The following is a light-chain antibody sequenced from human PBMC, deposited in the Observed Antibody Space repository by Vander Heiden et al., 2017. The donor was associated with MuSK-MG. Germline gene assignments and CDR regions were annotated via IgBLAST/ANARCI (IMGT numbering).Light chain of an antibody. CDR3: QQDGSSPIT. CDR2: GAS. CDR1: QSVSSSY. Sequence: EIVLTQSPGTLSLSPGERATLSCRASQSVSSSYLARYQQKPGQAPRLLIYGASSRATGIPDRFSGSGSGTDFTLTISRLEPEDFAVYYCQQDGSSPITFGQGTPLEIK. J-gene: IGKJ5*01. V-gene: IGKV3-20*01.